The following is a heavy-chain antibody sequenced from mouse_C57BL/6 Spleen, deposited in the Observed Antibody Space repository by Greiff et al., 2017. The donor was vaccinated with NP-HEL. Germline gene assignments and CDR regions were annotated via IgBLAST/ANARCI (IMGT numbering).Heavy chain of an antibody. V-gene: IGHV1-80*01. J-gene: IGHJ3*01. CDR1: GYAFSSYW. D-gene: IGHD1-1*01. CDR3: ARDYYGSSYGFAY. CDR2: IYPGDGDT. Sequence: QAQLQQSGAELVKPGASVKISCKASGYAFSSYWMNWVKQRPGKGLEWIGQIYPGDGDTNYNGKFKGKATLTADKSSSTAYMQLSSLTSEDSAVYFCARDYYGSSYGFAYWGQGTLVTVSA.